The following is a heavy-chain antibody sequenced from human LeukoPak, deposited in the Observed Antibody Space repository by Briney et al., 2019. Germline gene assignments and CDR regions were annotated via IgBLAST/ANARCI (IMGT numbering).Heavy chain of an antibody. J-gene: IGHJ5*02. D-gene: IGHD2-21*02. CDR2: IYYSGST. Sequence: PSETLSLTCTVSGGSISSSSYYWGWIRQPPGKGLEWIGSIYYSGSTYYNPSLKSRVTISVDTSKNQFSLKLSSVTAADTAVYYCARHSRTAIWSNWFDPWGQGTLVTVSS. V-gene: IGHV4-39*01. CDR3: ARHSRTAIWSNWFDP. CDR1: GGSISSSSYY.